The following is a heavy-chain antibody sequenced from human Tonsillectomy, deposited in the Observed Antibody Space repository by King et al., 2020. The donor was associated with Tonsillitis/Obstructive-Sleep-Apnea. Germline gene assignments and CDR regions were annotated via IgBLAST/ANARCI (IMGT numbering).Heavy chain of an antibody. CDR3: ARDVSGVGATPDY. V-gene: IGHV3-48*03. D-gene: IGHD1-26*01. CDR2: ISSSGSTI. Sequence: AQLVESGGGLVQPGGSLRLSCAASGFTFSNYEMNWVRQAPGKGLEWVSYISSSGSTIYYADSVKGRFTISRDNARSSVYLQMNSLRADDTAVYYCARDVSGVGATPDYWGQGTLVTVSS. CDR1: GFTFSNYE. J-gene: IGHJ4*02.